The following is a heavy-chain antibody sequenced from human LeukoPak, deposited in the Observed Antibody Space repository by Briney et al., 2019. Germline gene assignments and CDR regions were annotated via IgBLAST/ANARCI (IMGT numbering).Heavy chain of an antibody. CDR1: GGSISSGGYY. CDR3: ARCSSGWWFDI. Sequence: SQTLSLTCTVSGGSISSGGYYWSWIRQYPGKGLEWIGYIYYSGSTYYNPSLKSRVTISVDTSKNQFSLKLSSVTAADTAVYYCARCSSGWWFDIWGQGTMVTVSS. J-gene: IGHJ3*02. CDR2: IYYSGST. D-gene: IGHD6-19*01. V-gene: IGHV4-31*03.